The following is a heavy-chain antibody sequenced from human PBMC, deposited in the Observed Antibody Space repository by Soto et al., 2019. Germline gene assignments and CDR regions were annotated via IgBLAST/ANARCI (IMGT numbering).Heavy chain of an antibody. J-gene: IGHJ5*02. CDR3: ARMIQVVATITAWFDP. V-gene: IGHV4-39*01. D-gene: IGHD5-12*01. CDR1: GGSISTRSCY. CDR2: ISYSGNT. Sequence: SETLSLTCTVSGGSISTRSCYWGWIRQPPGKGLEWIGTISYSGNTYYNPSLKSRVTISVHTSKTRFSLTLSSVTAADTAVYYCARMIQVVATITAWFDPWGQGTLVTVSS.